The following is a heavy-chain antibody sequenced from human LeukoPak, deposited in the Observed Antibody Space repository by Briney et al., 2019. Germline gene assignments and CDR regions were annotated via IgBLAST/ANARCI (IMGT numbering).Heavy chain of an antibody. V-gene: IGHV4-4*07. Sequence: SETLSLTCTISGGSISSYYWSWIRQPAGKGLEWIGRIYTSGSTNYNPSLKSRVTMSVDTSKNQFSLKLSSVTAADTAVYYCARDSNADYDFWSCFIQYYFDYWGQGTLVTVSS. CDR2: IYTSGST. J-gene: IGHJ4*02. D-gene: IGHD3-3*01. CDR1: GGSISSYY. CDR3: ARDSNADYDFWSCFIQYYFDY.